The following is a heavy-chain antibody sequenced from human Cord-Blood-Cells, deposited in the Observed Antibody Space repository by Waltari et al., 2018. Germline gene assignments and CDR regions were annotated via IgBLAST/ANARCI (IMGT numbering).Heavy chain of an antibody. D-gene: IGHD3-16*01. J-gene: IGHJ6*03. Sequence: QVQLVQSGAEVKKPGSSVKVSCKASGGTFSSYAISWVRQAPGQGLEWMGGMSPVFGTANYAQKFQGRVTITADESTSTAYMELSSLRSEDTAVYYCASWGLGGINYYYMDVWGKGTTVTVSS. CDR2: MSPVFGTA. CDR1: GGTFSSYA. CDR3: ASWGLGGINYYYMDV. V-gene: IGHV1-69*01.